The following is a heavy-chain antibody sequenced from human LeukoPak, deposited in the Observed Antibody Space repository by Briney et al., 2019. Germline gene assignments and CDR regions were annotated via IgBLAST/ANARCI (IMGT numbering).Heavy chain of an antibody. CDR3: ARSYIVVVPAAIGY. CDR2: INPNSGGT. Sequence: EASVKVSCKASGYTFTGYYMHWVRQAPGQGLEWMGWINPNSGGTNYAQKFQGRVTMTRDTSISTAYMELSRLRSDDTAVYYCARSYIVVVPAAIGYWGQGTLVTVSS. CDR1: GYTFTGYY. V-gene: IGHV1-2*02. J-gene: IGHJ4*02. D-gene: IGHD2-2*01.